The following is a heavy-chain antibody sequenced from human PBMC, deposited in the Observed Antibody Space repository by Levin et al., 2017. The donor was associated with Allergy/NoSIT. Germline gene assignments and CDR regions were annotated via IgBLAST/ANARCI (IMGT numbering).Heavy chain of an antibody. CDR3: ARDTLGYCSGGSCSSGYYYGMDV. J-gene: IGHJ6*02. Sequence: ASVKVSCKASGYTFTGYYMHWVRQAPGQGLEWMGWINPNSGGTNYAQKFQGRVTMTRDTSISTAYMELSRLRSDDTAVYYCARDTLGYCSGGSCSSGYYYGMDVWGQGTTVTVSS. V-gene: IGHV1-2*02. D-gene: IGHD2-15*01. CDR1: GYTFTGYY. CDR2: INPNSGGT.